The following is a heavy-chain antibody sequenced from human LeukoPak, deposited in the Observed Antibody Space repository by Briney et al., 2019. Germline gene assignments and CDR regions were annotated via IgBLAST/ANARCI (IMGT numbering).Heavy chain of an antibody. J-gene: IGHJ5*02. CDR1: DDSISSYY. CDR3: ARSRDSSGYRNNWFDP. V-gene: IGHV4-59*01. CDR2: IYSSGST. Sequence: SETLSLTCTVPDDSISSYYWSWIRQPPGKGLEWIGYIYSSGSTNYNPSLKSRVTMSVDTSKNQFSLKLNSVTAADTAVYYCARSRDSSGYRNNWFDPWAREPWSPSPQ. D-gene: IGHD3-22*01.